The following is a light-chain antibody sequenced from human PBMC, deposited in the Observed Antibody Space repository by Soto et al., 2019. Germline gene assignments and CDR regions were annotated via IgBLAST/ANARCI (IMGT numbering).Light chain of an antibody. CDR2: DVS. J-gene: IGLJ1*01. Sequence: VLTQPASVSGSPGQSITISCTGTISDVGCYNYVSWYQQHPGKAPKLMIYDVSNRPSGVSNRFSGSKSGNTASLTISGLQAEDEADYYCSSYTSSSTPFVFGTGTKVTVL. V-gene: IGLV2-14*01. CDR3: SSYTSSSTPFV. CDR1: ISDVGCYNY.